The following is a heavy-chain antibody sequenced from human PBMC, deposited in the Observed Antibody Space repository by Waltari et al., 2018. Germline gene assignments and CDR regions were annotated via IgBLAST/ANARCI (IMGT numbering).Heavy chain of an antibody. CDR3: AHRRGGYFDY. CDR1: WFSPRTSEVG. J-gene: IGHJ4*02. V-gene: IGHV2-5*01. CDR2: IYWHDEK. Sequence: QITLKESGPTLVQPTQTPTLTCTFSWFSPRTSEVGVGWIRQPPGKALEWVALIYWHDEKRYSPSPNSRLIITKDTTKNLVVLTMTNMDPVDIATYYCAHRRGGYFDYWGQGILVTVSS. D-gene: IGHD3-10*01.